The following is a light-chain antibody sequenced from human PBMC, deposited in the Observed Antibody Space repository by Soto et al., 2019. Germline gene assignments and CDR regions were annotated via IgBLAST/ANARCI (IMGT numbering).Light chain of an antibody. CDR3: HQYGGSPQT. V-gene: IGKV3-20*01. CDR1: QSVSNY. CDR2: GAS. Sequence: EIVLTQSPGTLSLSPGEKATLSCRASQSVSNYLARYQRKPGQAPRLLIYGASSRATGIPDRFSGSGSGTDFTLTISRLEPEDFAVYYCHQYGGSPQTFGQGTKV. J-gene: IGKJ1*01.